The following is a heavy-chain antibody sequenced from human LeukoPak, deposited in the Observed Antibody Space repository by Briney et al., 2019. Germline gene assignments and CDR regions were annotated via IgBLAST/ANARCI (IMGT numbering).Heavy chain of an antibody. J-gene: IGHJ4*02. D-gene: IGHD3-22*01. CDR1: GGSFGGYY. Sequence: PSETLPLTCAVYGGSFGGYYWSWIRQPPGKGLEWIGEINHSGSTNYNPSLKSRVTISVDTSKNQFSLKLSSVTAADTAVYYCARPGLQTYYYDSSGYYYVDWGQGTLVTVSS. V-gene: IGHV4-34*01. CDR2: INHSGST. CDR3: ARPGLQTYYYDSSGYYYVD.